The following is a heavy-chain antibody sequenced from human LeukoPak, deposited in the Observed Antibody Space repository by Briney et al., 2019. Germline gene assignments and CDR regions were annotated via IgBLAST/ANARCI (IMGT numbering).Heavy chain of an antibody. V-gene: IGHV3-21*01. CDR2: ISSSSSYI. D-gene: IGHD6-19*01. CDR1: GFTFSSYS. J-gene: IGHJ4*02. Sequence: GGSLRLSCAASGFTFSSYSMNWVRQAPGKGLEWVSSISSSSSYIYYADSVKGRFTISRDNAKNSLYLQMNSLRAGDTAVYYCARARAVAGFDYWGQGALVTVSS. CDR3: ARARAVAGFDY.